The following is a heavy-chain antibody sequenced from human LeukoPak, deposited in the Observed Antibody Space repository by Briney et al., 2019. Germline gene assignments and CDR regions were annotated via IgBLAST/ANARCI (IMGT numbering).Heavy chain of an antibody. CDR2: ISSSSSYI. Sequence: GGSLRLSCAASGFTFSSYSMNWVRQAPGKGLEWVSSISSSSSYIYYADSVKGRFTISRDNAKNSLYLQMNSLRAEDTAIYYCARDYDSDAFDIWGQGTMVTVSS. D-gene: IGHD3-22*01. V-gene: IGHV3-21*01. J-gene: IGHJ3*02. CDR3: ARDYDSDAFDI. CDR1: GFTFSSYS.